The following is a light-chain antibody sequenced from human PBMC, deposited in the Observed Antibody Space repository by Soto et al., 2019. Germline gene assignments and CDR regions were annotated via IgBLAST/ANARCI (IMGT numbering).Light chain of an antibody. Sequence: QSVLTQPTSVSAAPGQKVTISCSGGGSNTGNNFVSWYQQFPETAPKLLIYDTDKRPSGIPDRFSGSKSGTSATLGITRLQTWDEADYYCGTWDSALSLWLFGGGTKLTVL. V-gene: IGLV1-51*01. CDR1: GSNTGNNF. CDR2: DTD. J-gene: IGLJ3*02. CDR3: GTWDSALSLWL.